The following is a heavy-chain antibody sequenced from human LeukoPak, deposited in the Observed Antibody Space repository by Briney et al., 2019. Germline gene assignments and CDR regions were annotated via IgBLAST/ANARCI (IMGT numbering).Heavy chain of an antibody. CDR2: IIPIFGTA. CDR1: GGTFSSYA. CDR3: ARDRGGVSFYYYYMDV. D-gene: IGHD3-10*01. V-gene: IGHV1-69*05. J-gene: IGHJ6*03. Sequence: SVKVSCKASGGTFSSYAISWVRQAPGQGLEWVGRIIPIFGTANYAQKFQGRVTITTDESTSTAYMELSSLRFEDTAVYYCARDRGGVSFYYYYMDVWGKGTTVTVSS.